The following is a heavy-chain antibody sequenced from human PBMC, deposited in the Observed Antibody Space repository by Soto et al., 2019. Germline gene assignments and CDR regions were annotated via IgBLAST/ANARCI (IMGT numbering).Heavy chain of an antibody. CDR1: GFTFSSYG. CDR2: IWYDGSNK. D-gene: IGHD4-17*01. V-gene: IGHV3-33*01. J-gene: IGHJ6*02. CDR3: ARDCVPLAGNFYGDYNYYGMDV. Sequence: QVQLVESGGGVVQPGRSLRLSCAASGFTFSSYGMHWVRQAPGKGLECVAVIWYDGSNKYYADSVKGRFTISRDNSKNTLYLQMNSLRAEDTAVYYCARDCVPLAGNFYGDYNYYGMDVWVQGTTVTVSS.